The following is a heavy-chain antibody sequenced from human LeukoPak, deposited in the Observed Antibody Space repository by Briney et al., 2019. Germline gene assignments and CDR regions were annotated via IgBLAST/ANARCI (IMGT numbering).Heavy chain of an antibody. CDR2: IIPIFGTA. D-gene: IGHD4-17*01. CDR3: AKDRGDYTNWFDP. CDR1: GGTFSSYA. Sequence: SVKVSCKASGGTFSSYAISWVRQAPGQGLEWMGGIIPIFGTANYAQKFQGRVTITADKSTSTAYMELSSPRSEDTAIYYCAKDRGDYTNWFDPWGQGTLVTVSS. V-gene: IGHV1-69*06. J-gene: IGHJ5*02.